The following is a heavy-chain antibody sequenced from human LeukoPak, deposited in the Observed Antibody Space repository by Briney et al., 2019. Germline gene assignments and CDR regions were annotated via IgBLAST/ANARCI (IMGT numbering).Heavy chain of an antibody. CDR2: INHSGST. V-gene: IGHV4-34*01. J-gene: IGHJ1*01. CDR3: ARGPWIPISQLWWYFQH. Sequence: SETLSLTCAVYGGSFSGYYWSWIRQPPGKGLEWIGEINHSGSTNYNPSLKSRVTISVDTSKNQFSLKLSSVTAADAAVYYCARGPWIPISQLWWYFQHWGQGTLVTVSS. D-gene: IGHD2-21*01. CDR1: GGSFSGYY.